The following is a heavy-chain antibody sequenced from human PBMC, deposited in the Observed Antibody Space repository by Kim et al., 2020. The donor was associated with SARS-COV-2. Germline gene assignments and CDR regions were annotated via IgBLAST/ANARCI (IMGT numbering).Heavy chain of an antibody. CDR3: ASRGYSYGHLDY. V-gene: IGHV3-33*01. J-gene: IGHJ4*02. Sequence: GGSLRLSCAASGFTFSSYGMHWVRQTPGKGLEWVAVIWYDGSNKYYADSVKGRFTISRDNSKNTLYLQMNSLRAEDTAVYYCASRGYSYGHLDYWGQGTLVTVSS. CDR2: IWYDGSNK. CDR1: GFTFSSYG. D-gene: IGHD5-18*01.